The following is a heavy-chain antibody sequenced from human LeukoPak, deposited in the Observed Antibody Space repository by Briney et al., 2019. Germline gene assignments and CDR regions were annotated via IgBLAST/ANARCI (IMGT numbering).Heavy chain of an antibody. Sequence: SETLSLTCAVYGGSFSGYYWSWIRQPPGKGLEWIGEINHSGSTNYNPSLKSRVTISVDTSQNQFSLKLSSVTAADTAVYYCARAGYYGSESYYKNGYYFDYWGQGTLVTVSS. CDR2: INHSGST. CDR1: GGSFSGYY. CDR3: ARAGYYGSESYYKNGYYFDY. D-gene: IGHD3-10*01. J-gene: IGHJ4*02. V-gene: IGHV4-34*01.